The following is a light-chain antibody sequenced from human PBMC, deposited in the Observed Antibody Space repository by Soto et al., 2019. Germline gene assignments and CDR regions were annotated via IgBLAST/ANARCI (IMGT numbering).Light chain of an antibody. J-gene: IGKJ1*01. CDR1: QSVISY. CDR2: GAS. V-gene: IGKV3-15*01. CDR3: QQYNNGWT. Sequence: EIVMTQSPATLSVSPGERATLSCRASQSVISYLAWYQQKPGQAPRLLIYGASTRATGIPARFSGSGSGTEFTLTISSLQSEDFAFYYCQQYNNGWTFGQGTKVEIK.